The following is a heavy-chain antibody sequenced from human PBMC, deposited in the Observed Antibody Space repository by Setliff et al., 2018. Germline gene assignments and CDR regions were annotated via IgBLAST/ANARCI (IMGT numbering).Heavy chain of an antibody. D-gene: IGHD6-19*01. J-gene: IGHJ6*02. CDR3: ARLLAGTGGFFYYGVDV. CDR1: GYSISSDYY. V-gene: IGHV4-38-2*01. Sequence: SETLSLTCAVSGYSISSDYYWGWIRQPPGKGLEWIGSMYHSGSTYYNPSLKSRVTISVDTSKNQFSLKLSSVTAADTAVYYCARLLAGTGGFFYYGVDVWGQGTTVTVSS. CDR2: MYHSGST.